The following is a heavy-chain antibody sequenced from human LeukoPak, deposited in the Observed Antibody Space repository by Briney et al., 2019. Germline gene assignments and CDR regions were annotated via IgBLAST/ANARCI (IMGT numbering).Heavy chain of an antibody. J-gene: IGHJ4*02. V-gene: IGHV1-46*01. CDR3: ARGSYTTGMYYYDSSGYQGPADY. D-gene: IGHD3-22*01. CDR1: GYTFTGYY. Sequence: ASVKVSCKASGYTFTGYYMHWVRQAPGQGLEWMGIINPSGGSTSYAQKFQGRVTMTRDTSTSTVYMELSSLRSEDTAVYYCARGSYTTGMYYYDSSGYQGPADYWGQGTLVTVSS. CDR2: INPSGGST.